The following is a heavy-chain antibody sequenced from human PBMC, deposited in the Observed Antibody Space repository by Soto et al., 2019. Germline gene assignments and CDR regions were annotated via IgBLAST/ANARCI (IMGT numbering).Heavy chain of an antibody. CDR3: ARDGGSSWEYYYYYGMDV. CDR1: GYTFTSYY. Sequence: ASVKVSCKASGYTFTSYYMHWVRQAPGQVLEWMGIINPSGGSTSYAQKFQGRVTMTRDTSTSTVYMELSSLRSEDTAVYYCARDGGSSWEYYYYYGMDVWGQGTTVTVSS. J-gene: IGHJ6*02. V-gene: IGHV1-46*01. CDR2: INPSGGST. D-gene: IGHD6-13*01.